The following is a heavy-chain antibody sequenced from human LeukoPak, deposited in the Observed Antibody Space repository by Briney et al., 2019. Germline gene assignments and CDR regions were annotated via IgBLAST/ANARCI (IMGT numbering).Heavy chain of an antibody. CDR2: INAGNGNT. CDR3: AREGGQTLDYYGSGSSLDY. CDR1: GYTFTSYA. Sequence: GASVKVSCKASGYTFTSYAMHWVRQAPRQRLEWMGWINAGNGNTKYSQEFQGRVTITRDTSASTAYMELSSLGSEDMAVYYCAREGGQTLDYYGSGSSLDYWGQGTLVTVSS. V-gene: IGHV1-3*03. D-gene: IGHD3-10*01. J-gene: IGHJ4*02.